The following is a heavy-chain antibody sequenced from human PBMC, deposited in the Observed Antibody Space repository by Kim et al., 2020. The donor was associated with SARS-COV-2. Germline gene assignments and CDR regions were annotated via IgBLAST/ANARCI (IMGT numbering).Heavy chain of an antibody. CDR3: TRGAKDGLDY. J-gene: IGHJ4*02. D-gene: IGHD1-26*01. CDR2: IWFDGSKK. V-gene: IGHV3-33*01. Sequence: GGSLRLSCGASGFTFSNYGMHWVRQAPGKGLEWVAVIWFDGSKKYYIDSVKGRFTISRDDSKNTLYLQMNSLRAEDTAVYYCTRGAKDGLDYWGQGTLVT. CDR1: GFTFSNYG.